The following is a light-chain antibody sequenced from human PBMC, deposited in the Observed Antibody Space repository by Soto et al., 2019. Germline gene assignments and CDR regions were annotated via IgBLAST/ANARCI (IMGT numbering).Light chain of an antibody. V-gene: IGKV3-15*01. CDR1: QGVSSN. J-gene: IGKJ2*01. CDR3: QQYNNWPPIT. Sequence: ETVMTQSPATLSVSPGERATLSCRASQGVSSNLAWYQQKPGQAPRLLIYSASTRATGIPARFSGSGSGTEFTLTISSLQSEDFAVYYFQQYNNWPPITFGQGTKLEIK. CDR2: SAS.